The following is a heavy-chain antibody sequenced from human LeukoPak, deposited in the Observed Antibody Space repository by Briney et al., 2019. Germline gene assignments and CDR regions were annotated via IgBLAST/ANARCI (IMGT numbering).Heavy chain of an antibody. CDR1: GGSLSGYH. D-gene: IGHD3-22*01. CDR2: IKYSGSS. J-gene: IGHJ1*01. Sequence: SETLSLTCGVYGGSLSGYHWSWIRQPPGKGLEWIGEIKYSGSSNYNPSLKSRVNISVDTSKNQFSLKLSSVTAADTAVYYCARTTYFYDTSGYYYGNWGEGTLVTVSS. CDR3: ARTTYFYDTSGYYYGN. V-gene: IGHV4-34*01.